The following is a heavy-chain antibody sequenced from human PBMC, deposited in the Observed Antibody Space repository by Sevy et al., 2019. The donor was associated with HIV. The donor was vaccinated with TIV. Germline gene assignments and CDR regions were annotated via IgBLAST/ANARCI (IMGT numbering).Heavy chain of an antibody. Sequence: GGSLRLSCAISGFTVNDKYIIWVRQAPGKGLEWVSVIFSRGSTYYADSAKGRLTISRDNSKNTVDLQMNSVRAEDTAVYYCVSLFLSYRSGWSYFDYWGQGTLVTVSS. CDR1: GFTVNDKY. D-gene: IGHD6-19*01. CDR2: IFSRGST. CDR3: VSLFLSYRSGWSYFDY. J-gene: IGHJ4*02. V-gene: IGHV3-66*02.